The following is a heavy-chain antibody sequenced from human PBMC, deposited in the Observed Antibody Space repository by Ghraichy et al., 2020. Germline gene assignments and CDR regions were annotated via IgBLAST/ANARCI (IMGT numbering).Heavy chain of an antibody. V-gene: IGHV3-11*01. J-gene: IGHJ6*02. CDR2: ISSSGSTI. D-gene: IGHD4-11*01. Sequence: GGSLRLSCAASGFTFSDYYMSWIRQAPGKGLEWVSYISSSGSTIYYADSVKGRFTISRDNAKNSLYLQMNSLRAEDTAVYYCARDSGVVYSNYGHYYYYGMDVWGQGTTVTVSS. CDR1: GFTFSDYY. CDR3: ARDSGVVYSNYGHYYYYGMDV.